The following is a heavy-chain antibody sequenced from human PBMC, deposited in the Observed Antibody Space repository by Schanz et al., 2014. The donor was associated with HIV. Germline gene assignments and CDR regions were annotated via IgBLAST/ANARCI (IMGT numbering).Heavy chain of an antibody. Sequence: VQLVESGGGVVQPGRSLRLSCTASGFTFSNYGMSWVRQAPGKGLEWVSTISAGVGTASYADSVKGRFTISRDNSKKMLFLQMNRLRAEDTAVYYCAIRTPMISFGAFDTWGRGTMVTVSS. CDR3: AIRTPMISFGAFDT. D-gene: IGHD3-16*01. CDR1: GFTFSNYG. V-gene: IGHV3-23*04. CDR2: ISAGVGTA. J-gene: IGHJ3*02.